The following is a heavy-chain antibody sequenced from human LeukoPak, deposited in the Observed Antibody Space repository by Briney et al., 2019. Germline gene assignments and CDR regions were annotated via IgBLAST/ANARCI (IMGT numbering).Heavy chain of an antibody. J-gene: IGHJ5*02. Sequence: SQTLSLTCAISGDSVSSNSAAWNWIRQSPSRGLEWLGRTYYRSKWYNDYAVSVKSRITINPDTSKNQFSLQLNSVTPEDTAVYYCARTGYSSSWGLRGFDPWGQGTLVTVSS. V-gene: IGHV6-1*01. CDR1: GDSVSSNSAA. D-gene: IGHD6-13*01. CDR2: TYYRSKWYN. CDR3: ARTGYSSSWGLRGFDP.